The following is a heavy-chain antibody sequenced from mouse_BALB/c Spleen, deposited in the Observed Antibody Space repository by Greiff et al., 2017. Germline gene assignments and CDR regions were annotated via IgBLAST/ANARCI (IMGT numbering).Heavy chain of an antibody. D-gene: IGHD2-3*01. CDR2: ISYSGST. CDR3: ASHYDGYYYAMDY. V-gene: IGHV3-2*02. J-gene: IGHJ4*01. CDR1: GYSITSDYA. Sequence: DVKLVESGPGLVKPSQSLSLTCTVTGYSITSDYAWNWIRQFPGNKLEWMGYISYSGSTSYNPSLKSRISITRDTSKNQFFLQLNSVTTEDTATYYCASHYDGYYYAMDYWGQGTSVTVSS.